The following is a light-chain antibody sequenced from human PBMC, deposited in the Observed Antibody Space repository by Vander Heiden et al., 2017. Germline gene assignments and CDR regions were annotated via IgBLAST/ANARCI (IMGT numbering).Light chain of an antibody. CDR3: QQYGSSPKT. Sequence: EIGLTQSPGTLSLSPGERATLSCRASQSVSSSYLACYQQTPVQAPRLLIYGASSRATGIPDRFSGSASRTDFPLTISRLEPEDFAVYYCQQYGSSPKTFGQGTKVEIK. CDR2: GAS. V-gene: IGKV3-20*01. J-gene: IGKJ1*01. CDR1: QSVSSSY.